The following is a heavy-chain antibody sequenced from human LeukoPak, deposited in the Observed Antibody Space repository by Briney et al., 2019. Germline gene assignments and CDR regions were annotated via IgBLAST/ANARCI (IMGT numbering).Heavy chain of an antibody. D-gene: IGHD5-24*01. J-gene: IGHJ4*02. V-gene: IGHV3-43*01. CDR3: AKDRDGYNYFDY. CDR1: GFTFDDYT. CDR2: ISWDGGST. Sequence: GGSLRLSCAASGFTFDDYTMHWVRQAPGKGLEWVSLISWDGGSTYYADSVKGRFTISRDNSKNSLYLQMNSLRTEDTALYYCAKDRDGYNYFDYWGQGTLVTVSS.